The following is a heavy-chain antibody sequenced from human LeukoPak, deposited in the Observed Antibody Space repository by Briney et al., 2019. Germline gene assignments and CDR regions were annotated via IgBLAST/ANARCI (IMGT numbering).Heavy chain of an antibody. Sequence: GGSLRLSCAASGFTFSSYWMSWVRQAPGKGLEWVANIKQDGSEKYYVDSVKGRFTISRDNAKNSLYLQMNSLRAEDTAVYYCARKDVWGGPPLYYYYGMDVWGQGTTVTVSS. J-gene: IGHJ6*02. CDR3: ARKDVWGGPPLYYYYGMDV. V-gene: IGHV3-7*01. CDR2: IKQDGSEK. D-gene: IGHD3-16*01. CDR1: GFTFSSYW.